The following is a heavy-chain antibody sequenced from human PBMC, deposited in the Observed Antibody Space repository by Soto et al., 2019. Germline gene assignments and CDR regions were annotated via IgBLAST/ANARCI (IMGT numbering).Heavy chain of an antibody. J-gene: IGHJ6*02. D-gene: IGHD6-6*01. V-gene: IGHV5-51*01. CDR1: GYSFTSYW. CDR3: VSPAGGIAARRDYYYGMDV. CDR2: IYPGDSDT. Sequence: GESLKISCKGSGYSFTSYWIGWVRQMPGKGLEWMGIIYPGDSDTRYSPSFQGQVTISADKSISTAYLQWSSLKASDTAMYYCVSPAGGIAARRDYYYGMDVWGQGTTVTVSS.